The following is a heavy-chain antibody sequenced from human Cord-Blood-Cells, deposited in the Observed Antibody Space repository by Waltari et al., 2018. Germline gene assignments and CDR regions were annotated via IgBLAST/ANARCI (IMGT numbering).Heavy chain of an antibody. V-gene: IGHV3-66*01. CDR1: GFTVSSNY. J-gene: IGHJ5*02. Sequence: EVQLVESGGGLVQPVGSLRLSCAGSGFTVSSNYMSWVRQAPGKGLEWVSVIYSGGSTCYADSVKGRFTISRDNSKNTLYLQMNSLRAEDTAVYYCARVGYSGSYYNWFDPWGQGTLVTVAS. D-gene: IGHD1-26*01. CDR3: ARVGYSGSYYNWFDP. CDR2: IYSGGST.